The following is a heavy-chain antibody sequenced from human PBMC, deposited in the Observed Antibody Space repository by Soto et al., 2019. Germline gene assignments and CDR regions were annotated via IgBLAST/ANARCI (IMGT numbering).Heavy chain of an antibody. CDR3: AKDHTYNWNPAVGHLFDY. J-gene: IGHJ4*02. CDR2: ISYDGSNK. D-gene: IGHD1-20*01. Sequence: QVQLVESGGGVVQPGRSLRLSCAASGFTFSSYGMHWVRQAPGKGLEWVAVISYDGSNKYYADSVKGRFTISRDNSKNTLYLQMNSLRAEDTAVYYCAKDHTYNWNPAVGHLFDYWGQGTLVTVSS. CDR1: GFTFSSYG. V-gene: IGHV3-30*18.